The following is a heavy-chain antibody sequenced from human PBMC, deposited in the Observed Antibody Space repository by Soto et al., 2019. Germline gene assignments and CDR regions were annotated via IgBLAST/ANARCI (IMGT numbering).Heavy chain of an antibody. CDR2: ISPYTGNT. CDR1: GYIFVNYG. J-gene: IGHJ6*02. CDR3: VMXXXYVTPTPQDV. Sequence: QVQLVQYGDEVKKPGASVKVSCKASGYIFVNYGIAWVRQAPGQGLEWMGWISPYTGNTHSATKVQGRLTMTTDTSTSTAYMGLGXLTSDDTAVYYCVMXXXYVTPTPQDVWGQGTTVTVSS. V-gene: IGHV1-18*01. D-gene: IGHD3-16*02.